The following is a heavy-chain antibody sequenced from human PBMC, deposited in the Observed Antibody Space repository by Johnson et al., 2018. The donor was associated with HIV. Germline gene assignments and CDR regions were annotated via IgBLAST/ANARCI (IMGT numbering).Heavy chain of an antibody. CDR1: GFTFDDYA. D-gene: IGHD3-22*01. CDR2: ISWDGGST. Sequence: VQLVESGGVVVQPGGSLRLSCAASGFTFDDYAMHWVRQAPGKGLEWVSLISWDGGSTYYADSVKGRFTISRDNSKNSLYLQMNSLRAEDTALYYCASSLHYYDSSGDRGAFDIWGQGTMVTVSS. V-gene: IGHV3-43D*03. J-gene: IGHJ3*02. CDR3: ASSLHYYDSSGDRGAFDI.